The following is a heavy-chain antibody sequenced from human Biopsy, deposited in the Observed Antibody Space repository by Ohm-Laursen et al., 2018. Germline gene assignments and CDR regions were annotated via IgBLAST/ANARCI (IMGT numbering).Heavy chain of an antibody. V-gene: IGHV3-7*01. CDR2: IREHGNEE. Sequence: SLRLSCAASGITFNSDWMSWVRQAPGKGLEWVAIIREHGNEEFYADSVKGRFTISRDNAKNSLYLQMTSLRAEDTAVYFCVRGWWNRSSLFLDHWGQGSLVTVSS. J-gene: IGHJ4*02. CDR1: GITFNSDW. D-gene: IGHD1/OR15-1a*01. CDR3: VRGWWNRSSLFLDH.